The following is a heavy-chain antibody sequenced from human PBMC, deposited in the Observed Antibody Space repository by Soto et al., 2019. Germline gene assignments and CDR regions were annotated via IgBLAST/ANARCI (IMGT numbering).Heavy chain of an antibody. V-gene: IGHV3-13*04. Sequence: EVQLVASGGGLVRPGESLRLSCGASGFTFSSYDMHWVRQVLGKGLEWVSSIDTAGDTYFPGSVKGRFSVSRDNAKKSLYLQMNSLTAGDTALYFCARGVDSSLYRVYSWYFDLWGRCTLVTVSS. CDR3: ARGVDSSLYRVYSWYFDL. J-gene: IGHJ2*01. CDR1: GFTFSSYD. CDR2: IDTAGDT. D-gene: IGHD6-19*01.